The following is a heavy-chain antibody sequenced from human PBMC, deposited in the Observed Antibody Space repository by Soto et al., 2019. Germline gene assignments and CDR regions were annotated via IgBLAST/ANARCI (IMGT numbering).Heavy chain of an antibody. D-gene: IGHD6-13*01. CDR1: GDSVSSNSAA. CDR3: ARAKIGSLAAAFYYYGMDV. J-gene: IGHJ6*02. CDR2: TYYRSKWYN. V-gene: IGHV6-1*01. Sequence: SQTLSLTCAISGDSVSSNSAAWNWIRQSPSRGLEWLGRTYYRSKWYNDYAVSVKSRITINPDTSKNQLSLQLNSVTPEDTAVYYCARAKIGSLAAAFYYYGMDVWGQGTTVTVSS.